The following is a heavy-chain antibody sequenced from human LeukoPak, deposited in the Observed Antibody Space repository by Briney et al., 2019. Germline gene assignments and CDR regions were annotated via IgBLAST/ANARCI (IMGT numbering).Heavy chain of an antibody. J-gene: IGHJ3*02. D-gene: IGHD3-3*01. CDR3: ARTLGVPPSSQVDAFDI. CDR1: GFTFSSYW. V-gene: IGHV3-21*01. Sequence: GGSLRLSCAASGFTFSSYWMSWVRQAPGKGLEWVSSISSSSSYIYYADSVKGRFTISRDNAKNSLYLQMNSLRAEDTAVYYCARTLGVPPSSQVDAFDIWGQGTMVTVSS. CDR2: ISSSSSYI.